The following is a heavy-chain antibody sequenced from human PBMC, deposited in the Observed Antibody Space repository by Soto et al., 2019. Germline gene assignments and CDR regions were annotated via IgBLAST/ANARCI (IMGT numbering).Heavy chain of an antibody. CDR2: IKQDGSEK. D-gene: IGHD5-12*01. CDR3: ARESRRDGYNRGY. V-gene: IGHV3-7*01. Sequence: VQLVESGGGLVQPGGSLRLSCAASGFTFSSYWMSWVRQAPGKGLEWVANIKQDGSEKYYVDSVKGRFTISRDNAKNSLYLQMNILRAEDTAVYYCARESRRDGYNRGYWGQGTLVTVSS. CDR1: GFTFSSYW. J-gene: IGHJ4*02.